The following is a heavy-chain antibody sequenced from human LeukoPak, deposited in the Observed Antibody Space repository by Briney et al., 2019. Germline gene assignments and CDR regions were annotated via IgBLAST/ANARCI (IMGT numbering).Heavy chain of an antibody. Sequence: ASVKVSCKASGYTFTSYYMHWVRQAPGQGLEWMGISNPSGGSTSYAQKFQGRVTMTRDTSTSTVYMELSSLRSEDTAVYYCARGVTYDSSGYYSDAFDIWGQGTMVTVSS. CDR1: GYTFTSYY. D-gene: IGHD3-22*01. CDR2: SNPSGGST. V-gene: IGHV1-46*01. J-gene: IGHJ3*02. CDR3: ARGVTYDSSGYYSDAFDI.